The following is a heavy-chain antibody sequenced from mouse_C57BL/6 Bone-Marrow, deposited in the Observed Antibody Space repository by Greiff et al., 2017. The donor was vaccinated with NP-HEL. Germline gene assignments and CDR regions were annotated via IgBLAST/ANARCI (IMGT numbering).Heavy chain of an antibody. CDR1: GFTFSDYY. Sequence: EVQVVESGGGLVQPGGSLKLSCAASGFTFSDYYMYWVRQTPEKRLEWVAYISNGGGSTYYPDTVKGRFTISRDNAKNTLYLQMSRLKSEDTAMYYCARPNDYAYAMDYWGQGTSVTVSS. V-gene: IGHV5-12*01. D-gene: IGHD2-4*01. J-gene: IGHJ4*01. CDR2: ISNGGGST. CDR3: ARPNDYAYAMDY.